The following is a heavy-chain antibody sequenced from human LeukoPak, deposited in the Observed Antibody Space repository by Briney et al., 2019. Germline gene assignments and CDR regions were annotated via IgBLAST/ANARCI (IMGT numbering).Heavy chain of an antibody. V-gene: IGHV1-18*01. CDR1: GHTFTSYG. CDR3: ARAEYCSSTSCYSGGRLYSSSAGDY. Sequence: GASVKVSCKASGHTFTSYGISWVRQAPGQGLEWMGWISAYNGNTNYAQKFQGRVTMTTDTSTSTAYMELRSLRSDDTAVYYCARAEYCSSTSCYSGGRLYSSSAGDYWGQGTLVTVSS. D-gene: IGHD2-2*01. J-gene: IGHJ4*02. CDR2: ISAYNGNT.